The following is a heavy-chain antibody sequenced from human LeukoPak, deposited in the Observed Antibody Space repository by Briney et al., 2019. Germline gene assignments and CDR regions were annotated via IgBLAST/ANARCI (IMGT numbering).Heavy chain of an antibody. CDR1: GFTFSSYA. V-gene: IGHV3-23*01. CDR2: FSGSGGST. D-gene: IGHD6-19*01. CDR3: AKSSFSAVAGTDWLDP. Sequence: GGSLRLSCAASGFTFSSYAMSWVRQAPGKGLEWVSAFSGSGGSTYYADSVKGRFTISRDNSKNTLYLQMNSLRAEDTAVYYCAKSSFSAVAGTDWLDPWGQGTLVTVSS. J-gene: IGHJ5*02.